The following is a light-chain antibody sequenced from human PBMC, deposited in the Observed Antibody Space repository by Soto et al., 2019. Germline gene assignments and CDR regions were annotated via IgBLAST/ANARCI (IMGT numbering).Light chain of an antibody. Sequence: QSALTQPASVSGSPGQSITISCTGTSSDVGGYNYVSWYQRHPGKAPKLMIYEVSNRPSGVSNRFSGSKSGNTASLTISGLQAEDEADYYCSSYTSSSTLVFGTGTKVTVL. V-gene: IGLV2-14*01. CDR2: EVS. CDR3: SSYTSSSTLV. J-gene: IGLJ1*01. CDR1: SSDVGGYNY.